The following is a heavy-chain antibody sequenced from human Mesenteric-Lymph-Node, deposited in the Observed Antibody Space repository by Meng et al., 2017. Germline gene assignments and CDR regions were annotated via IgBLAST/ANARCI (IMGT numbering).Heavy chain of an antibody. CDR3: ARDHRAMVRGVTQIYCYYGMDV. Sequence: ASVKVSCKASGYTFTSYGMSWVRQAPGQGLEWRGWISAYNGNTNYAQKLQGRVTMTTDTSTSTAYMELRSLRSDDTAVYYCARDHRAMVRGVTQIYCYYGMDVWGQGTTVTVSS. V-gene: IGHV1-18*01. CDR2: ISAYNGNT. CDR1: GYTFTSYG. D-gene: IGHD3-10*01. J-gene: IGHJ6*02.